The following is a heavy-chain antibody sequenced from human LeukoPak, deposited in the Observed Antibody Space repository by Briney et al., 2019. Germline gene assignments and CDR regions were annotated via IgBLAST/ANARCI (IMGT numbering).Heavy chain of an antibody. J-gene: IGHJ4*02. Sequence: GASVKVSCKASGGTFSSYAISWVRQAPGQGLEWMGRIIPILGIANYAQKFQGRVTITADKSTSTAYMELSSLRSEDTAVYYCARIHLGYSSSWSFDYWGQGTLVTVSS. CDR1: GGTFSSYA. CDR2: IIPILGIA. D-gene: IGHD6-13*01. V-gene: IGHV1-69*04. CDR3: ARIHLGYSSSWSFDY.